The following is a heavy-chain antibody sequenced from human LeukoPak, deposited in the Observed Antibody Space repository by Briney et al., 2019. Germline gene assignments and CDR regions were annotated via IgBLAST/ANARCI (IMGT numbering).Heavy chain of an antibody. J-gene: IGHJ6*02. D-gene: IGHD6-13*01. V-gene: IGHV3-23*01. CDR3: AKSLFVAAAGEVYYYYGMDV. CDR2: TSGSGGST. Sequence: PGGSLRLSCAASGFTFSSYAMSWVRQAPGKGLEWVSATSGSGGSTYYADSVKGRFTISRDNSKNTLYLQMNSLRAEDTAVYYCAKSLFVAAAGEVYYYYGMDVWGQGTTVTVSS. CDR1: GFTFSSYA.